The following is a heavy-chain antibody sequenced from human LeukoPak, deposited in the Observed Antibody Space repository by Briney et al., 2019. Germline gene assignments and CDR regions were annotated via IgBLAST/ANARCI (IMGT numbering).Heavy chain of an antibody. CDR1: GLTFSSYW. CDR2: IKQDGSEK. Sequence: PGGSLRLSCAASGLTFSSYWMSWVRQAPGKGLEWVANIKQDGSEKYYVDSVKGRSTISRDNAKNSLYLQMNSLRAEDTAVYYCARYYGDYKDAFDIWGQGTMVTVSS. J-gene: IGHJ3*02. D-gene: IGHD4-17*01. V-gene: IGHV3-7*01. CDR3: ARYYGDYKDAFDI.